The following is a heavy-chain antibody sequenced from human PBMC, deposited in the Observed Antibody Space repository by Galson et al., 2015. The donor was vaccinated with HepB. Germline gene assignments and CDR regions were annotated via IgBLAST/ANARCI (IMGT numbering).Heavy chain of an antibody. J-gene: IGHJ4*02. CDR2: ISYDGSKK. V-gene: IGHV3-30*18. CDR3: AKDYYYDSSGYEPLDY. D-gene: IGHD3-22*01. Sequence: LRLSCAASGFTFSTYGMHWVRQAPGKGLEWVAVISYDGSKKYYADSVKGRFTISRDNSKNTLCLQMNSLSAEDTAVYYCAKDYYYDSSGYEPLDYWGQGTLVTVSS. CDR1: GFTFSTYG.